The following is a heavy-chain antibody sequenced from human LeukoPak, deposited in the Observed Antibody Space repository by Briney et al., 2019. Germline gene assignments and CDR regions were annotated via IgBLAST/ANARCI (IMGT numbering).Heavy chain of an antibody. J-gene: IGHJ4*02. V-gene: IGHV3-23*01. CDR2: ISDSGGSS. CDR1: GFTFSSYA. CDR3: AKDRALHQFDY. Sequence: PGGSLRLSCAASGFTFSSYAMSWVRQAPGEGLEWVSSISDSGGSSYYADSVKGRFTISRDNSKNALFLQMNSLRAEDTAIYYCAKDRALHQFDYWGQGTLVTVSS.